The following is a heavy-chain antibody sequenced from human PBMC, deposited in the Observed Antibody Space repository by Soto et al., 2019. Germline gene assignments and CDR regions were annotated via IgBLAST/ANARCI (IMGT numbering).Heavy chain of an antibody. D-gene: IGHD3-3*01. CDR3: AKNWFRSGYYIDY. V-gene: IGHV3-23*01. J-gene: IGHJ4*02. CDR1: GFTFSSYA. CDR2: ISGSGGST. Sequence: PGGSLRLSCAASGFTFSSYAMSWVRQAPGKGLEWVSAISGSGGSTYYADSEKGRFTISRDNSKNTLYLQMNSLRAEDTAVYYCAKNWFRSGYYIDYWGQGTLVTVSS.